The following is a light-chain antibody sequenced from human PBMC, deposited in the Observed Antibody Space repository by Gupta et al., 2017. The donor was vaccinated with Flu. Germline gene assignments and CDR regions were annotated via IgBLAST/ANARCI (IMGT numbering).Light chain of an antibody. CDR2: GAS. V-gene: IGKV3-20*01. CDR3: QQYGSSPLIT. J-gene: IGKJ5*01. CDR1: QSVSSSY. Sequence: EIELTQSPGTLSLSPGGRATLSCRASQSVSSSYLAWYQQKPGQAPRLLIYGASSRATDIPDRFSGSGSGTDFTLTISGLEPEDFAVYYCQQYGSSPLITFGQGTRLEIK.